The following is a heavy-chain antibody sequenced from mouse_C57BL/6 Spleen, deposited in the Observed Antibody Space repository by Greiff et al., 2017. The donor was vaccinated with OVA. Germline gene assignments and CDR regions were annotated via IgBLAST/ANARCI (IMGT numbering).Heavy chain of an antibody. CDR2: ISSGGSYT. CDR1: GFTFSSYG. CDR3: ARELGQGY. D-gene: IGHD4-1*01. J-gene: IGHJ2*01. V-gene: IGHV5-6*01. Sequence: EVQLVESGGDLVKPGGSLKLSCAASGFTFSSYGMSWVRQTPDKRLEWVATISSGGSYTYYPDSVKGRFTISRDNAKNTLYLQMSSLKSEDTAMYYCARELGQGYWGQGTTLTVSS.